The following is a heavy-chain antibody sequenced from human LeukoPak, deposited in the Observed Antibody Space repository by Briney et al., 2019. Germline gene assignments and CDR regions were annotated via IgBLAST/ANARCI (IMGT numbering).Heavy chain of an antibody. J-gene: IGHJ4*02. CDR2: INPNSGGT. Sequence: ASVKVSCKASGYTLTGYYMHWVRQAPGQGLEWMGWINPNSGGTNYAQKFQGRVTMTRDTSISTAYMELSRLRSDDTAVYCCARDIYYDSTGYYPGYWGQGTLVTVSS. CDR3: ARDIYYDSTGYYPGY. D-gene: IGHD3-22*01. V-gene: IGHV1-2*02. CDR1: GYTLTGYY.